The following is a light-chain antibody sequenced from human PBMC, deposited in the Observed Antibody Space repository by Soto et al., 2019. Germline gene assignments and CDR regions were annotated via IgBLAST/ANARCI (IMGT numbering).Light chain of an antibody. CDR2: DAS. Sequence: DIQMTQSPSSLSASVGDRGTITCQASHDITSSLNWYQHKPGKAPKLLIYDASILEAGVPSRFSGSGSGTDFTFTISSLQPEDVATYYCQKCDYLPIFGHGTTVDFK. CDR3: QKCDYLPI. CDR1: HDITSS. J-gene: IGKJ3*01. V-gene: IGKV1-33*01.